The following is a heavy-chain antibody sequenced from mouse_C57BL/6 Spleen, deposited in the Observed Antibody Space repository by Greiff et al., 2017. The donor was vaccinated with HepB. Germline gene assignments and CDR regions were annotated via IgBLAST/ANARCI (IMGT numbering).Heavy chain of an antibody. Sequence: HLHHPFSSLFHPFSSFNISFNSSFYTFTIYFITFFKHIPLQFLEFILYIYPCSGSTNYNENFKSKATLTVDTSSSTAYMQLSSLASEDSAVYYCARSGYDYDAWFAYWGQGTLVTVSA. J-gene: IGHJ3*01. CDR2: IYPCSGST. CDR3: ARSGYDYDAWFAY. V-gene: IGHV1-55*01. CDR1: FYTFTIYF. D-gene: IGHD2-4*01.